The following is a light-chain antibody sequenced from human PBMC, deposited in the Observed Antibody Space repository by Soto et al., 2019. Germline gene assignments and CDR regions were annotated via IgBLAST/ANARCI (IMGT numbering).Light chain of an antibody. CDR2: DAS. J-gene: IGKJ3*01. CDR1: QSVSSY. V-gene: IGKV3-11*01. CDR3: QQRSNWPPFT. Sequence: EIVLTQSPATLSLSPGERATLSCRASQSVSSYLAWYQQKPGQAPRLLIYDASNRATGIPARFSGSGSGTDFTLTISSLEPEDFAVYYCQQRSNWPPFTFGPGTKVDL.